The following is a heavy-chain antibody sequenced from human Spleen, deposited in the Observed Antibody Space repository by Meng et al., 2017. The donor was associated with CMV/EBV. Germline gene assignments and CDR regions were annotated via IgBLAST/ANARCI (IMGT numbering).Heavy chain of an antibody. V-gene: IGHV4-30-4*01. CDR1: GASISGGDLF. J-gene: IGHJ4*02. Sequence: SGASISGGDLFWSWVRQPPGKGLEWIGYIYYSESTYYNPSLKSRVTISEDTSKNHFSLTITSVTAADTAVYFCARSRAGAATPSPDYWGRGALVTVSS. CDR3: ARSRAGAATPSPDY. CDR2: IYYSEST. D-gene: IGHD2-15*01.